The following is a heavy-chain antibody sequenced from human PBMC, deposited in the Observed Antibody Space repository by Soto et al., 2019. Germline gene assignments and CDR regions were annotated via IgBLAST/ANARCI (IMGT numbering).Heavy chain of an antibody. D-gene: IGHD3-22*01. Sequence: PGGSLRLSCAASGFTFSNAWMSGVRQAPGKGLEWVGRIKSKTDGGTTDYAAPVKGRFTISRDDSKNTLYLQMNSLKTEDTAVYYCTVYYDSSGYSAKATDYWGQGTLVTVSS. CDR2: IKSKTDGGTT. J-gene: IGHJ4*02. CDR1: GFTFSNAW. CDR3: TVYYDSSGYSAKATDY. V-gene: IGHV3-15*01.